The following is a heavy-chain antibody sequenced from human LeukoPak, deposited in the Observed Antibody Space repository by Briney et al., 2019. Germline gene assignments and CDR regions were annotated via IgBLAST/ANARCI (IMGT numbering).Heavy chain of an antibody. Sequence: ASVKVSCEASGGTFSSYAISWVRQAPGQGLEWMGRIIPIFGTANYAQKFQGRVTITTDESTSTAYMELSSLRSEDTAVYYCARGPYDSSGYYYKPFDYWGQGTLVTVSS. CDR2: IIPIFGTA. D-gene: IGHD3-22*01. V-gene: IGHV1-69*05. CDR1: GGTFSSYA. CDR3: ARGPYDSSGYYYKPFDY. J-gene: IGHJ4*02.